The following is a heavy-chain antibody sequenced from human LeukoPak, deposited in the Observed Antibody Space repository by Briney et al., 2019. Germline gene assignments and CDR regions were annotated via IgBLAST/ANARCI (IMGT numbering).Heavy chain of an antibody. D-gene: IGHD3-22*01. J-gene: IGHJ4*02. CDR1: GYSISSGYY. V-gene: IGHV4-38-2*02. CDR2: IYHSGST. CDR3: ATPNGFNFYDNSGYYSLRIDYFDY. Sequence: SETLSLTCTVSGYSISSGYYWGWIRQPPGKGLEWIGSIYHSGSTYYNPSLKSRVTISVDTSKNQFSLKLSSVTAADTAVYYCATPNGFNFYDNSGYYSLRIDYFDYWGQGTLVTVSS.